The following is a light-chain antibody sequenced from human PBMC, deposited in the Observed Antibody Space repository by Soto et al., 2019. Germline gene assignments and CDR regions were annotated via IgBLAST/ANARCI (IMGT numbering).Light chain of an antibody. Sequence: QSVLTQPASVSGSPGQSITISCTGTSSDVGNYNLVSWYQQHPGKAPKLMIYEGTKRPSGVSNRFSGSKSGNTASLTISGLQAEDEADYYCCSYAGSSTWVFGGGTKLTV. CDR1: SSDVGNYNL. CDR2: EGT. V-gene: IGLV2-23*01. CDR3: CSYAGSSTWV. J-gene: IGLJ3*02.